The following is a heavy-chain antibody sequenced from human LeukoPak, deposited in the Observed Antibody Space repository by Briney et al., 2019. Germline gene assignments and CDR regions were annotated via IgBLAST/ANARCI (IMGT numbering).Heavy chain of an antibody. Sequence: GGSLRLSCAASGFTFSSYGMHWVRQAPGKGLEWVAVIWYDGSNKYYADSVKGRFTISRDNSKNTLYLQMNSLRAEDTAVYYCAKDPNYGSGSYYVYWGQGTLVTVSS. D-gene: IGHD3-10*01. CDR3: AKDPNYGSGSYYVY. V-gene: IGHV3-33*06. CDR1: GFTFSSYG. CDR2: IWYDGSNK. J-gene: IGHJ4*02.